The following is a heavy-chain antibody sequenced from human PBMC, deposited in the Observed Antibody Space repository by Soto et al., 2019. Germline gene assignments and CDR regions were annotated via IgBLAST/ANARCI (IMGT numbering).Heavy chain of an antibody. V-gene: IGHV3-66*01. CDR3: ARDRSPRDDFWSGYYRGGNYYGMDV. CDR1: GFTVSSNY. D-gene: IGHD3-3*01. CDR2: IYSGGST. J-gene: IGHJ6*02. Sequence: PGGSLRLSCAASGFTVSSNYMSWVRQAPGKGLEWVSVIYSGGSTYYADSVKGRFTISRDNAKNSLYLQMNSLRAEDTAVYYCARDRSPRDDFWSGYYRGGNYYGMDVWGQGTTVTVSS.